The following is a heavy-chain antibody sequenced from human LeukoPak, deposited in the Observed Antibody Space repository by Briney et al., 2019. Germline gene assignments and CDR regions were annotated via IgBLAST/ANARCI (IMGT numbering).Heavy chain of an antibody. D-gene: IGHD3-22*01. CDR3: ARGYYDSSGYLPPFDY. CDR1: GYTFTGYY. CDR2: INPNSGGT. V-gene: IGHV1-2*02. Sequence: ASVKVSCKASGYTFTGYYMHWLRQAPGQGLGWMGWINPNSGGTYYTQKFQGRVTMTRDTSISTAYMELSRLRSDDTAVYYCARGYYDSSGYLPPFDYWGQGTLVTVSS. J-gene: IGHJ4*02.